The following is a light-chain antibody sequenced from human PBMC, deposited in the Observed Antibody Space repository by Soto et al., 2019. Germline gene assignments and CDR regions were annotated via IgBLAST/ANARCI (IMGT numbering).Light chain of an antibody. J-gene: IGKJ2*01. CDR3: LQHNSYPYT. Sequence: DIQMTQSPSAMSASVGDRVTITCRASQDISNNLVWFQQKPGKVPKRLIYAASNLQGGVPSRFSGSGSGTEFTLTIGSMQPEDFATYYCLQHNSYPYTFGQVTKLEIK. CDR2: AAS. CDR1: QDISNN. V-gene: IGKV1-17*03.